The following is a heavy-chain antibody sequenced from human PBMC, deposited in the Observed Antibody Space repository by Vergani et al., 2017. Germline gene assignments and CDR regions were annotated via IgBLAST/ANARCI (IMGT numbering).Heavy chain of an antibody. J-gene: IGHJ6*03. CDR3: ARPGQITIVVGGEYYYYYYMYV. CDR1: GYTLSTYG. V-gene: IGHV1-18*01. CDR2: SIAYNGNT. D-gene: IGHD3-3*01. Sequence: QVQLVQSGAEVKKPGASVKVSCKASGYTLSTYGISWVRQAPGQGLAWMGWSIAYNGNTKYPEKFQRTLTMTTDTSTRTAYMELRSRRSDDTAVYYCARPGQITIVVGGEYYYYYYMYVWDKGTTVTFSS.